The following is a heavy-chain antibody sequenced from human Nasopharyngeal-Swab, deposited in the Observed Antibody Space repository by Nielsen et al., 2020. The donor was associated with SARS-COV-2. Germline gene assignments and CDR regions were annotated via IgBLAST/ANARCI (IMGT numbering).Heavy chain of an antibody. V-gene: IGHV4-34*01. Sequence: SETLSLTCAVYGGSFSGDSWSWLRQPPGKGLGWIGEINQSGSPNYNPSFKSPVTISVDTSKKQFSLKLSSVTVAESAVYFCARGLRGVVPTGMKDKATGRPRFAFYYYGMDVWGQGTTVTVSS. CDR1: GGSFSGDS. CDR3: ARGLRGVVPTGMKDKATGRPRFAFYYYGMDV. CDR2: INQSGSP. D-gene: IGHD2-2*01. J-gene: IGHJ6*02.